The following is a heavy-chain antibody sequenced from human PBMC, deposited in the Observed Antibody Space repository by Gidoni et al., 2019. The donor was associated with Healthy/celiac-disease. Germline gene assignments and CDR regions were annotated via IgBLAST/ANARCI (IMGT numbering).Heavy chain of an antibody. J-gene: IGHJ4*02. D-gene: IGHD1-26*01. Sequence: QVQLQASGPGLVKPSETLSLTCTVHGYSISSGYSWGGIRPPPGKGLEWIGSIYHSGRTYYNPSLKSRVTISVDTSKNQFSLKLSSVTAADTAVYYCARWGFGFPPGYWGQGTLVTVSS. V-gene: IGHV4-38-2*02. CDR3: ARWGFGFPPGY. CDR1: GYSISSGYS. CDR2: IYHSGRT.